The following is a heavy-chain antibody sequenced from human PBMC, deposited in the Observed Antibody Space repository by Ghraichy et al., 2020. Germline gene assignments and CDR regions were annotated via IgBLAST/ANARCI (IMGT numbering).Heavy chain of an antibody. V-gene: IGHV3-30*18. CDR2: ISYDGSNK. Sequence: GGSLRLSCAASGFTFSSYGMHWVRQAPGKGLEWVAVISYDGSNKYYADSVKGRFTISRDNSKNTLYLQMNSLRAEDTAVYYCAKDRRAYDFWSGYQNSRGGMDVWGQGTTVTVSS. CDR3: AKDRRAYDFWSGYQNSRGGMDV. J-gene: IGHJ6*02. D-gene: IGHD3-3*01. CDR1: GFTFSSYG.